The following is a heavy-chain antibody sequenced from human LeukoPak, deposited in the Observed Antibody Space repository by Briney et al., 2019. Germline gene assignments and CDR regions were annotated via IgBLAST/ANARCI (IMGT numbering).Heavy chain of an antibody. D-gene: IGHD1-14*01. Sequence: GGSLRLSCAASGFTFSSYAMSWVRQAPGKGLEWVSAISGSGGSTYYADSVKGRFTISRDNSKNTLYLQMNSLRAEDAAVYYCAIPPGVRNLDYWGQGTLVTVSS. J-gene: IGHJ4*02. V-gene: IGHV3-23*01. CDR2: ISGSGGST. CDR1: GFTFSSYA. CDR3: AIPPGVRNLDY.